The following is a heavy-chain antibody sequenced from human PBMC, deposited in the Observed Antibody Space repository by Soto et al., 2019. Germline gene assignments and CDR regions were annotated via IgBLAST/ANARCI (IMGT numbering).Heavy chain of an antibody. Sequence: GGSMRLSCAACGFTFRSYNMNWFRQAPGKGLDWVSYISSSSSTIYYADSVKGRFTISRDNAKNSLYLQMNSLRDDDTAMYYCARGGTIAVTTIGDYWGQGTLVTVSS. J-gene: IGHJ4*01. CDR1: GFTFRSYN. D-gene: IGHD5-12*01. CDR2: ISSSSSTI. CDR3: ARGGTIAVTTIGDY. V-gene: IGHV3-48*02.